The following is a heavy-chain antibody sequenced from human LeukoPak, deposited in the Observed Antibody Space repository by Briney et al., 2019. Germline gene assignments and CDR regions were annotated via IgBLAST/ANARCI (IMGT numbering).Heavy chain of an antibody. CDR2: IIPIFGTA. CDR3: ARGSTYYYDSSGYYYLLWFDP. CDR1: GGTFSSYA. J-gene: IGHJ5*02. D-gene: IGHD3-22*01. V-gene: IGHV1-69*13. Sequence: GASVKVSCEASGGTFSSYAISWVRQAPGQGLEWMGGIIPIFGTANYAQKFQGRVTITADESTSTAYMELSSLRSEDTAVYYCARGSTYYYDSSGYYYLLWFDPWGQGTLVTVSS.